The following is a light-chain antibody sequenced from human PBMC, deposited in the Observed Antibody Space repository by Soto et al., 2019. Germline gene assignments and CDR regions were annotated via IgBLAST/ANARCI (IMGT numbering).Light chain of an antibody. CDR3: QQYYKWPVT. V-gene: IGKV3-15*01. Sequence: EIVMTQSPDTLSVSPGERATLSCRAGQFVSNNLAWYQQKPGQSPRLLIRDASTRATGIPARFSGGGSGTEFTLTISSLQSEDIAVYYCQQYYKWPVTFGGGTRVEVK. CDR1: QFVSNN. CDR2: DAS. J-gene: IGKJ4*01.